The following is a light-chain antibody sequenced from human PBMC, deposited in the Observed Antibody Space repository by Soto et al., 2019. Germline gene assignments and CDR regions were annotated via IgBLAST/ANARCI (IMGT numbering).Light chain of an antibody. Sequence: DIHLAGSPSSLSASVGERVTMTCRASQAITNNLSWYQQKPGNPPKLLIYEESTLHSGVPSRFSGRKVGTQFILTIDSLQPEDFATYYCQQVKSYPRTFGGGTKVDIK. CDR1: QAITNN. CDR3: QQVKSYPRT. J-gene: IGKJ4*01. CDR2: EES. V-gene: IGKV1-9*01.